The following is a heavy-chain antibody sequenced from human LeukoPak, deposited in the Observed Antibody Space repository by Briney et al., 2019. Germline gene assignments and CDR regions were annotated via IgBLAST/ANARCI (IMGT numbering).Heavy chain of an antibody. Sequence: PGGSLRLSCAASGFTFSNYEINWVRQAPGRGLEWISYISGSGTSIYHANSVKGRFTISRDNAKNSVYLQMNSLRAEDTAVYYCARETYYGSGSYSDFARDYWGRGTLVTVSS. CDR1: GFTFSNYE. J-gene: IGHJ4*02. CDR3: ARETYYGSGSYSDFARDY. CDR2: ISGSGTSI. D-gene: IGHD3-10*01. V-gene: IGHV3-48*03.